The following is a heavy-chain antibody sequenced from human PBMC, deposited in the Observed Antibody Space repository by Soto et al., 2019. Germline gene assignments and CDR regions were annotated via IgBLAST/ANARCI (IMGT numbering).Heavy chain of an antibody. Sequence: ASVKVSCKVSGYTLTELSMHWVRQAPGKGLEWMGGFDPEDGETIYAQKFQGRVTMTEDTSTDTAYMELSSLRSEDTAVYYCATLITIFGVVPGAFDIWGQRKMVTVS. CDR3: ATLITIFGVVPGAFDI. D-gene: IGHD3-3*01. V-gene: IGHV1-24*01. CDR1: GYTLTELS. CDR2: FDPEDGET. J-gene: IGHJ3*02.